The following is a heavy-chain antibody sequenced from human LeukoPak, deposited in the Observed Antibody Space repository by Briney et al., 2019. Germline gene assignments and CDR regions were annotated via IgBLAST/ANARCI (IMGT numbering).Heavy chain of an antibody. CDR3: AREHIVVVTAIRHAFDI. J-gene: IGHJ3*02. Sequence: ASVKVSCKASGGTFSSCAISWVRQAPGQGLEWMGGIIPIFGTANYAQEFQGRVTITADESTSTAYMELSSLRSEDTAVYYCAREHIVVVTAIRHAFDIWGQGTMVTVSS. D-gene: IGHD2-21*02. V-gene: IGHV1-69*01. CDR1: GGTFSSCA. CDR2: IIPIFGTA.